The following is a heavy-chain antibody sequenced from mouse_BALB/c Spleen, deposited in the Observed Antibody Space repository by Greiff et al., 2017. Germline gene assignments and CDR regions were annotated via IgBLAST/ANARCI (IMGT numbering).Heavy chain of an antibody. CDR1: GYSITSGYY. V-gene: IGHV3-6*02. CDR2: ISYDGSN. CDR3: ARDFDYEVDY. D-gene: IGHD2-4*01. Sequence: EVKLQESGPGLVKPSQSLSLTCSVTGYSITSGYYWNWIRQFPGNKPEWMGYISYDGSNNYNPSLKNRISITRDTSKNQFFLKLNSVTTEDTATYYCARDFDYEVDYWGQGTTLTVSS. J-gene: IGHJ2*01.